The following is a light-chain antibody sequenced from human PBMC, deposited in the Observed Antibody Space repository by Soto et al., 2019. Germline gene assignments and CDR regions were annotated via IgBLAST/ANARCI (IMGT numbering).Light chain of an antibody. CDR1: SSNIGAGYD. J-gene: IGLJ2*01. CDR2: GNS. Sequence: QSVLTQPPSVSGALGQRVTISCTGSSSNIGAGYDVHWYQQLPGTAPKLLMYGNSNRPSGVPDRFSGSKSGTSASLAIIGLQAEDEADYYCQSYDSSLSASVFGGGTKLTVL. CDR3: QSYDSSLSASV. V-gene: IGLV1-40*01.